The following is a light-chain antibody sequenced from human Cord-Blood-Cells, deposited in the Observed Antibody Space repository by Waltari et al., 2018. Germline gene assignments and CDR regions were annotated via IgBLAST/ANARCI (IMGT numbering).Light chain of an antibody. CDR3: CSYAGSSTWV. CDR1: SSDVGSYNL. CDR2: EGS. V-gene: IGLV2-23*01. J-gene: IGLJ3*02. Sequence: QSALTQPASVSGSPGQSITISCTGTSSDVGSYNLVSWYQQHPGKAPKLMIYEGSKLPSGVSNRCSGSKSGNAASLTISGLQAEDEADYYCCSYAGSSTWVVGGGTKLTV.